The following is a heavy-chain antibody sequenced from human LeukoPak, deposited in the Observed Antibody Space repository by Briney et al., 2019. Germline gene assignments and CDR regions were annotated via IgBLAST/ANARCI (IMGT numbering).Heavy chain of an antibody. CDR1: GFTFDDYA. D-gene: IGHD5-12*01. J-gene: IGHJ3*02. Sequence: GRSLRLSCAASGFTFDDYAMHWVRQAPGKGLEWVSGISWNSGSIGYADSVKGRFTISRDNAKNFLYLQMNSLRAEDTALYYCAKDMREYSGYEGAFDIWGQGTMVTVSS. CDR2: ISWNSGSI. CDR3: AKDMREYSGYEGAFDI. V-gene: IGHV3-9*01.